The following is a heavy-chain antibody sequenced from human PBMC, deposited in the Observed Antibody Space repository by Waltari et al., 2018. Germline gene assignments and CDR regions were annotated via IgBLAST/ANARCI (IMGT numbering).Heavy chain of an antibody. J-gene: IGHJ4*02. D-gene: IGHD3-16*01. CDR3: ASLVGTSGGDY. CDR2: SNPIVGTA. CDR1: GGTFSSYA. V-gene: IGHV1-69*04. Sequence: QVQLVQSGAEVKKPGSSVKVSCKASGGTFSSYAISWVRQAPGQGLEWMGRSNPIVGTANYERRFQGRVTITADKSTSTAYMELSSLRSEDTAVYYCASLVGTSGGDYWGQGTLVTVSS.